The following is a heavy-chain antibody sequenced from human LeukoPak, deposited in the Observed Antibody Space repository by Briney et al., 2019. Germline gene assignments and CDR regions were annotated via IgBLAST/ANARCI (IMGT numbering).Heavy chain of an antibody. CDR1: GYTFTSYG. D-gene: IGHD3-3*01. CDR2: ISAYNGNT. J-gene: IGHJ6*03. Sequence: GASVKVSCKASGYTFTSYGISWVRQAPGQGLEWMGWISAYNGNTNYAQKFQGRVTMTEDTSTDTAYMELSSLRSEDTAVYYCATARSYDFWSGLPYYYYMDVWGKGTTVTVSS. CDR3: ATARSYDFWSGLPYYYYMDV. V-gene: IGHV1-18*01.